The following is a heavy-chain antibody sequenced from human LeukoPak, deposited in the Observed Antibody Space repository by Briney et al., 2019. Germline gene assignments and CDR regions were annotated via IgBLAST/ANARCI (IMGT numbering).Heavy chain of an antibody. J-gene: IGHJ4*02. Sequence: XXCAXSGYSISSGYXGGGSRQPTGEGVEWIGSIYDSGSTNYNPSVKSRLTIAGETSKKQFSLKLSSVTAADTAVYYCARHGRGAIDHFDYWGQGTLVTVSS. D-gene: IGHD3-16*02. CDR3: ARHGRGAIDHFDY. CDR1: GYSISSGYX. V-gene: IGHV4-38-2*01. CDR2: IYDSGST.